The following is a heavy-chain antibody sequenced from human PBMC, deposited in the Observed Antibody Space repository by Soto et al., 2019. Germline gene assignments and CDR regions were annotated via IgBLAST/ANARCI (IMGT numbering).Heavy chain of an antibody. CDR1: GYTFTSYA. D-gene: IGHD2-21*02. CDR3: ARDLGGDSHYYYYGMDV. J-gene: IGHJ6*02. CDR2: INAGNGNT. V-gene: IGHV1-3*01. Sequence: QVQLVQSGAEVKKPGASVKVSCKASGYTFTSYAMHWVRQAPGQRLEWMGWINAGNGNTKYSQKFQGRVTITRDTSASTAYMELSSLRSEDTAVYYCARDLGGDSHYYYYGMDVWGQGTTFTVSS.